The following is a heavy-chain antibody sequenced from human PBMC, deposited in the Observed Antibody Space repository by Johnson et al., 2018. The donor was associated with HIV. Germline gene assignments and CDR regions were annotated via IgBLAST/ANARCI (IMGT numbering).Heavy chain of an antibody. CDR1: GFTFDDYG. CDR3: ARDRGSGLRMGREGDAFDI. D-gene: IGHD1-26*01. V-gene: IGHV3-20*04. Sequence: EVQLVESGGGVVRPGGSLRLSCAASGFTFDDYGMSWVRQAPGKGLEWVSGINWNGGSTGYADSVKGRFTISSDNSKNTMYLQMNSLRAEDTAVYFCARDRGSGLRMGREGDAFDIWGQGTMVIVSS. J-gene: IGHJ3*02. CDR2: INWNGGST.